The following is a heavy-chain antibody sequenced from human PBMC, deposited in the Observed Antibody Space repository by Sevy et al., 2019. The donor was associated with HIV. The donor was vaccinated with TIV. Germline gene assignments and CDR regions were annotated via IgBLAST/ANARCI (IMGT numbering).Heavy chain of an antibody. CDR2: IYYSGST. V-gene: IGHV4-59*01. CDR3: ARNGEYGSSSGDLYYYYMDV. Sequence: SETLSLTCTVSGGSISSYYWSWIRQPPGKGLEWIGYIYYSGSTNYNPSLKSRVTISVDTSKNQCSLKLSSVTAADTAVYYCARNGEYGSSSGDLYYYYMDVWGKGTTVTVSS. D-gene: IGHD6-6*01. CDR1: GGSISSYY. J-gene: IGHJ6*03.